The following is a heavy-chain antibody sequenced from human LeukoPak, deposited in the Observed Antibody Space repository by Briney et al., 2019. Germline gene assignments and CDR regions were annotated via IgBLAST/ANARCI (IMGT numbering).Heavy chain of an antibody. CDR3: ARTDARFGRSKYFDY. J-gene: IGHJ4*02. V-gene: IGHV4-4*07. D-gene: IGHD3-10*01. CDR1: GGSISSFY. CDR2: IYTSGST. Sequence: SETLSLTCAVSGGSISSFYWSWIRQPAGKGLEWIGRIYTSGSTNYNPSLKSRLTMSMDTSKNLFSLNLTSVIAADTAVYHCARTDARFGRSKYFDYWGQGTLVTVSS.